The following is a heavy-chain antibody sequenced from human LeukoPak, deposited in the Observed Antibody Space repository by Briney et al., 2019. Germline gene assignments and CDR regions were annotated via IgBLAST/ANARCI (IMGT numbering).Heavy chain of an antibody. CDR3: ATLPLRYCSGGSCYSGSY. CDR1: GGSISSSNW. CDR2: IYHSGST. J-gene: IGHJ4*02. V-gene: IGHV4-4*02. D-gene: IGHD2-15*01. Sequence: SETLSLTCAVSGGSISSSNWWSWVRQPPGKGLEWIGEIYHSGSTNYNPSLKSRVTISVDKSKNQFSLKLSSVTAADTAVYYCATLPLRYCSGGSCYSGSYWGQGTLVTVSS.